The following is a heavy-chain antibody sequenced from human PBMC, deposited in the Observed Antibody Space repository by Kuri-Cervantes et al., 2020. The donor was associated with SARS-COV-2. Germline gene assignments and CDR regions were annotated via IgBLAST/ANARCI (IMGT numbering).Heavy chain of an antibody. CDR3: ARDLAFGDLPGGY. J-gene: IGHJ4*02. D-gene: IGHD3-10*01. CDR1: GFTFSSYA. Sequence: GGSLRLSCAASGFTFSSYAMHRVRQAPGKGLEWVAVISYDGSNKYYADSVKGRFTISRDNSKNTLYLQMNSLRAEDTAVYYCARDLAFGDLPGGYWGQGTLVTVSS. CDR2: ISYDGSNK. V-gene: IGHV3-30*04.